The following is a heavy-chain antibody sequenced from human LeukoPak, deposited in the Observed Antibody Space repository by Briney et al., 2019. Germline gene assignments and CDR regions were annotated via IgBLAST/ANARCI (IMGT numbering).Heavy chain of an antibody. D-gene: IGHD4-17*01. Sequence: SETLSLTCIVSGDSISNFYWSWIRQPPGKGLEWIGYIHHSGSTDSSPSLKSRLTISVDTSKNQFSLNLTSVTAADTAVYFCARGTTVTLRYSDLWGQGTLVTVSS. V-gene: IGHV4-59*01. J-gene: IGHJ4*02. CDR1: GDSISNFY. CDR2: IHHSGST. CDR3: ARGTTVTLRYSDL.